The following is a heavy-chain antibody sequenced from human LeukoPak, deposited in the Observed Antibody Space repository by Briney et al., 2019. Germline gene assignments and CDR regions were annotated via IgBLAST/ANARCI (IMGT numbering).Heavy chain of an antibody. J-gene: IGHJ6*03. CDR2: IRSKANSYAT. CDR3: TRPSTPGVDYYYMDV. V-gene: IGHV3-73*01. D-gene: IGHD5/OR15-5a*01. Sequence: GGSLRLSCAASGFTFSGSAMHWVRLASGKGLEWVGRIRSKANSYATAYAASVKGRFTISRDDSKNTAYLQMNSLKTEDTAEYYCTRPSTPGVDYYYMDVWGKGTTVTVSS. CDR1: GFTFSGSA.